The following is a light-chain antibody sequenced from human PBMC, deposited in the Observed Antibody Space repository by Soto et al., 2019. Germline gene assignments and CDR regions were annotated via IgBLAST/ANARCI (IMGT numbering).Light chain of an antibody. V-gene: IGKV3-15*01. J-gene: IGKJ4*01. CDR1: KSISSN. CDR3: QQYNNCPPIT. Sequence: EIVMTQSPATLSVSPGERATPSCRAGKSISSNLAWYQLKPGQAPRLLIYGASTRATGIPARFSGSGSETDFTLTISSLQSEDFAVYYCQQYNNCPPITFGGGTKVDIK. CDR2: GAS.